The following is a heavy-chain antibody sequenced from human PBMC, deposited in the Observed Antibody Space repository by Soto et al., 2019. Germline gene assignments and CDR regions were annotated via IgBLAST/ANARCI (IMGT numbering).Heavy chain of an antibody. CDR2: IYYSGST. CDR1: GGSVSSGSYY. J-gene: IGHJ4*02. V-gene: IGHV4-61*01. Sequence: ASETLSLTCTVSGGSVSSGSYYWSWIRQPPGKGLEWIGYIYYSGSTNYNPSLKSRVTISVDTSKNQFSLKLSSVTAADTAVYYCARVSGWSGFDYWGQGTLVTVS. D-gene: IGHD6-19*01. CDR3: ARVSGWSGFDY.